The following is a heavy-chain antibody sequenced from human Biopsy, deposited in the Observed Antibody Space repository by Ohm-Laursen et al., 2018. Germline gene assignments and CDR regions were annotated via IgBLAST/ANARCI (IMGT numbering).Heavy chain of an antibody. Sequence: SLRLSCTAPGFTFTTTCMTWVRQAPGKGLEWVANINGDGSGKNYLDSVKGRFSISRDNAKNSLYLQMNSLRVEDTALYYCATGFAVHFWGQGTLVTVSS. D-gene: IGHD3-10*01. J-gene: IGHJ4*02. V-gene: IGHV3-7*01. CDR1: GFTFTTTC. CDR2: INGDGSGK. CDR3: ATGFAVHF.